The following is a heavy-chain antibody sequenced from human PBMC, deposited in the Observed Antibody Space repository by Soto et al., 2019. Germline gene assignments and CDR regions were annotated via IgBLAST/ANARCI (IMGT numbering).Heavy chain of an antibody. D-gene: IGHD2-15*01. CDR3: AKGLYTVAATQLDY. CDR2: VSWNSGRI. J-gene: IGHJ4*01. V-gene: IGHV3-9*01. Sequence: EVQLVESGGGLVQPGRSLRLSCAASGFTFDACAMHWVRQSPGKGLEWVSGVSWNSGRIGYADSVKGRFSISRDNAKNSLYLEMNSLRAEDTALYYCAKGLYTVAATQLDYCGHGTLVTVSS. CDR1: GFTFDACA.